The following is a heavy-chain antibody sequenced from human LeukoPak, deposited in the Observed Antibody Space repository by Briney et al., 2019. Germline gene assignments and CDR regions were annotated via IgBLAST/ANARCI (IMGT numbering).Heavy chain of an antibody. J-gene: IGHJ4*02. V-gene: IGHV3-23*01. Sequence: GGSLRLSCAASGFTFSSYAMSWVRQAPGKGLEWVSVIGTTISDKYYADSGKGRFTISRDNSKNTVYLQLNSLRVEDTAVYYCAKRVAAAGRTYYFDYWGQGTVVIVSS. CDR1: GFTFSSYA. CDR2: IGTTISDK. D-gene: IGHD6-13*01. CDR3: AKRVAAAGRTYYFDY.